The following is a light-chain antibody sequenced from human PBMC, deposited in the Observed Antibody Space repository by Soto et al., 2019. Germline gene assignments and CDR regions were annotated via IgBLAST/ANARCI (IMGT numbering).Light chain of an antibody. CDR1: SSNIGAGYD. CDR3: QSYDSSIEV. CDR2: GNS. Sequence: QSVLTQPPSVSGAPGQRVTISCTGSSSNIGAGYDVHWYQQLPGTAPKLLIYGNSNRPSGVPDRFSGSKSGTSASLATTGRQDEDEAYYYCQSYDSSIEVFGTGTKLTVL. V-gene: IGLV1-40*01. J-gene: IGLJ1*01.